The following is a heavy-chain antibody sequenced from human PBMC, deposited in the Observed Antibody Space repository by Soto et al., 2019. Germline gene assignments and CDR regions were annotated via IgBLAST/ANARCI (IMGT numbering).Heavy chain of an antibody. V-gene: IGHV3-15*01. J-gene: IGHJ6*02. Sequence: EVQLVESGGGLVKPGGSLRLSCAASGFTFSNAWMSWVRQAPGKGLEWVGRIKSKTDGGTTDYAAPVKGRFTISRDDSKNTLYLQMNSLKTEDTAVYYCTTGEDYGDYYYYYGMDVWGQGTTVTVSS. CDR2: IKSKTDGGTT. CDR3: TTGEDYGDYYYYYGMDV. D-gene: IGHD4-17*01. CDR1: GFTFSNAW.